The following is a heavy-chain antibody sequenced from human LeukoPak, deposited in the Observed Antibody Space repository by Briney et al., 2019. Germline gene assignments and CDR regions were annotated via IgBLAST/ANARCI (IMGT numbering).Heavy chain of an antibody. V-gene: IGHV3-21*01. CDR3: ARDASISPHCSSTSCYFDY. J-gene: IGHJ4*02. CDR2: ISSSSSYI. Sequence: PGGSLRLSCAASGFTFSSYSMNWVRQAPGKGLEWVSSISSSSSYIYYADSVKGRFTISRDNAKNSLYLQMNSLRAEDTAVYYCARDASISPHCSSTSCYFDYWGQGTLVTVSS. D-gene: IGHD2-2*01. CDR1: GFTFSSYS.